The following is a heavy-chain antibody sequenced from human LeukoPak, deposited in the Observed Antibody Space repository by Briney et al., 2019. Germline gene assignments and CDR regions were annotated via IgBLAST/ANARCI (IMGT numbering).Heavy chain of an antibody. CDR1: GFTFDDYA. D-gene: IGHD5-12*01. Sequence: PGGSLRLSCAASGFTFDDYAMHWVRQAPGKGLEWVSGISWNSGSIGYADSVKGRFTISRDNAKNSLYLQMNSLRAEDMALYYCAKDMFPDSEATIDPRGAFDIWGQGTMVTVSS. J-gene: IGHJ3*02. CDR3: AKDMFPDSEATIDPRGAFDI. CDR2: ISWNSGSI. V-gene: IGHV3-9*03.